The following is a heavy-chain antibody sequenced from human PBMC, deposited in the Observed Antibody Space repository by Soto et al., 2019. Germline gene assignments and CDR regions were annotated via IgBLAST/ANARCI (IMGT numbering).Heavy chain of an antibody. CDR1: GFSFSSYA. Sequence: EAQLVESGGGLVQPGGSLRLSCAASGFSFSSYAMNWVRQAPGKGLEWVAYITTSGSTTHYADSVRGRFTISRDNAKNSLFLQMNSLKPEDTAVYYCTRAHWFGTYWGQGTLVTVSS. J-gene: IGHJ4*02. CDR2: ITTSGSTT. CDR3: TRAHWFGTY. D-gene: IGHD3-10*01. V-gene: IGHV3-48*01.